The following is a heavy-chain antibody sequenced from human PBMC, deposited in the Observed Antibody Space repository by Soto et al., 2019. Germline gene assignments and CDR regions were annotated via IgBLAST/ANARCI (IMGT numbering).Heavy chain of an antibody. CDR2: IGYDGKAK. CDR3: AKEGAHDNWSLDL. CDR1: GFTFSTYG. V-gene: IGHV3-30*18. D-gene: IGHD1-1*01. Sequence: QVQLAESGGGVVQPGKSLGLSCAASGFTFSTYGLHWVRQAPGKGLEWVAVIGYDGKAKYYADSVKGRFTTSRDNSKNTLYLQMNSLRTEDTAVYYCAKEGAHDNWSLDLWGRGTLVTVSS. J-gene: IGHJ2*01.